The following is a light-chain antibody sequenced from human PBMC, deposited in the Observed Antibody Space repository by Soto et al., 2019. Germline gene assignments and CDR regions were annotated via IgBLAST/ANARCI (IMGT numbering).Light chain of an antibody. V-gene: IGKV1-33*01. CDR1: QDISNY. J-gene: IGKJ4*01. Sequence: DIQMTQSPSSLSASVGDRVTITCQASQDISNYLNWYQQKQGKAPKLLSYDASNLETGVPSRFSGSGSGTDFTFTISSLQPEDIATYYCQQYDNLLTFGGGTKVEIK. CDR2: DAS. CDR3: QQYDNLLT.